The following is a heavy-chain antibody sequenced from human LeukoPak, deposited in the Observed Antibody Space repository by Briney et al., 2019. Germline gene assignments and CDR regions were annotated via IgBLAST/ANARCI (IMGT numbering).Heavy chain of an antibody. CDR1: GFTFSSYS. V-gene: IGHV3-21*01. D-gene: IGHD3-9*01. J-gene: IGHJ4*02. CDR3: ARDHRRYFDWFPTKRKNFDY. Sequence: PGGSLRLSCAASGFTFSSYSMNWVRQAPGKGLEWVSSISSSSSYIYSADSVKGRFTISRDNAKNSLYLQMNSLRAEDTAVYYCARDHRRYFDWFPTKRKNFDYWGQGTLVTVSS. CDR2: ISSSSSYI.